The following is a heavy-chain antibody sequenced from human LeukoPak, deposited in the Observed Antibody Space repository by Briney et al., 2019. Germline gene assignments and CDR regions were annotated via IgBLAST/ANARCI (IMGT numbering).Heavy chain of an antibody. CDR3: ARGNDYYDSSGYKPVYFDY. J-gene: IGHJ4*02. CDR1: PGSISGYY. V-gene: IGHV4-59*01. Sequence: PSETLSLTCTVSPGSISGYYWSWIRQPPGKGLEWIGYIYYSGSTNYNPSLKSRVTISVDTSKNQFSLKLSSVTAADTAVYYCARGNDYYDSSGYKPVYFDYWGQGTLVTVSS. CDR2: IYYSGST. D-gene: IGHD3-22*01.